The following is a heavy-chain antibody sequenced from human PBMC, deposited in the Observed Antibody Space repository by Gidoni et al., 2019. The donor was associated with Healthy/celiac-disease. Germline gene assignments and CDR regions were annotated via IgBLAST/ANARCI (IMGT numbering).Heavy chain of an antibody. CDR2: INHSGST. CDR1: GGSFSGYY. CDR3: ARGKRKQLNYYYGMDV. V-gene: IGHV4-34*01. D-gene: IGHD6-6*01. J-gene: IGHJ6*02. Sequence: QVQLQQWGAGLLKPSETLSLTCAVYGGSFSGYYWSWIRQPPGKGLEWIGEINHSGSTNYNPSLKSRVTISVDTSKNQFSLKLSSVTAADTAVYYCARGKRKQLNYYYGMDVWGQGTTVTVSS.